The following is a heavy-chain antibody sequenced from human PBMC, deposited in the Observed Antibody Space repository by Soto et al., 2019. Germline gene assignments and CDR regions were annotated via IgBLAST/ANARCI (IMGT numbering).Heavy chain of an antibody. CDR2: IIPILGIA. D-gene: IGHD1-1*01. V-gene: IGHV1-69*08. CDR1: GGTFSSYT. CDR3: ARDRGATAYYYYGMDV. J-gene: IGHJ6*02. Sequence: QVQLVQSGAEVKKPGSSVKVSCKASGGTFSSYTISWVRQAPGQGLEWMGRIIPILGIANYAQKFQGRVTIAGDKSTSKAYMELSSLRSEDTAVYYCARDRGATAYYYYGMDVWGQGTTVTVSS.